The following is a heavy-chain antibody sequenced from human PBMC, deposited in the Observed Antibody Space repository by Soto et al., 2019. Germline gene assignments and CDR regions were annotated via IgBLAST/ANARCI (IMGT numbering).Heavy chain of an antibody. J-gene: IGHJ5*01. Sequence: NPGGSLRLSCTASGFSFSSYTMNWVRQAPGEGLQWVASITNRGTHTYSADSVKGRFTISRDNDKNSLYLQMNNLRAEDTATYYCARAHEVAWFDSWGLGTLVTVSS. V-gene: IGHV3-21*06. CDR1: GFSFSSYT. CDR3: ARAHEVAWFDS. CDR2: ITNRGTHT. D-gene: IGHD2-15*01.